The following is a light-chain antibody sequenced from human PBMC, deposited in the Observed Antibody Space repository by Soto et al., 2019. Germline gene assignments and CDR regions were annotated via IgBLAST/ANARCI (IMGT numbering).Light chain of an antibody. CDR2: GAS. CDR3: QHYNNRPIT. V-gene: IGKV3-15*01. CDR1: QSVASN. Sequence: EIVMTQSPATLSVSPGESVTLSCRASQSVASNLAWYQQRPGQAPSLLIYGASTRAPGIPARFSGSGSGTDFTLTISSLQSEDFAVYHCQHYNNRPITFGQGTRLEIK. J-gene: IGKJ5*01.